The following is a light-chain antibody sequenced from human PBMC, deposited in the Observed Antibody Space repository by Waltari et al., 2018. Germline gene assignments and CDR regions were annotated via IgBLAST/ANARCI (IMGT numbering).Light chain of an antibody. J-gene: IGKJ1*01. V-gene: IGKV4-1*01. CDR3: QQYYSTPQT. CDR2: WAS. CDR1: QSDLYSSNNKNY. Sequence: DIVMTQSPDSLAVSLGARATINCKSSQSDLYSSNNKNYLAWSQQKPGQPPKLLIYWASTRESGVPDRFSGSGSGTDFTLTISSLQAEDVAVYYCQQYYSTPQTFGQGTKVEIK.